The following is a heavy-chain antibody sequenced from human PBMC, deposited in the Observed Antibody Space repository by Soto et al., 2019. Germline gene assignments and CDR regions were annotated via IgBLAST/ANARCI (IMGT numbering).Heavy chain of an antibody. CDR3: ASKLGELLADAFDI. CDR2: IYHSGST. D-gene: IGHD3-10*01. V-gene: IGHV4-4*02. CDR1: GDAITSRNW. Sequence: PSETLSLTCAVAGDAITSRNWGSRVRQPPGKGLEWIGEIYHSGSTNYNPSLKSRVTISVDKSKNQFSLRLTSVTAADTAVYYSASKLGELLADAFDIWGQGTMVT. J-gene: IGHJ3*02.